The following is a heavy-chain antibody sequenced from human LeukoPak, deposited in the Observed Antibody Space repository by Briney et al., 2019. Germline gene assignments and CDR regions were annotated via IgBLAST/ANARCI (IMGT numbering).Heavy chain of an antibody. Sequence: GGSLRLSCAASGFTLSSYAMSWVRQAPGKGLEWVSAISGSGGSTYYADSVKGRFTISRDNSKNTLYLQMNSLRAEDTAVYYCAKGPGVLRYFDWLNFGMDVWGQGTTVTVSS. CDR3: AKGPGVLRYFDWLNFGMDV. D-gene: IGHD3-9*01. J-gene: IGHJ6*02. CDR1: GFTLSSYA. V-gene: IGHV3-23*01. CDR2: ISGSGGST.